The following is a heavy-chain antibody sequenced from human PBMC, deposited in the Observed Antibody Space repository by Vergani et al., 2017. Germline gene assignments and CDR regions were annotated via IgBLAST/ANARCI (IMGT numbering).Heavy chain of an antibody. D-gene: IGHD2-2*01. J-gene: IGHJ5*02. CDR3: ARGRGVVVPAALRWFDP. Sequence: QVQLQESGPGLVKPSETLSLTCAVSGYSISSGYYWGWIRQPPGKGLEWIGEINHSGSTNYNPSLKSRVTISVDTSKNQFSLKLSSVTAADTAVYYCARGRGVVVPAALRWFDPWGQGTLVTVSS. V-gene: IGHV4-38-2*01. CDR1: GYSISSGYY. CDR2: INHSGST.